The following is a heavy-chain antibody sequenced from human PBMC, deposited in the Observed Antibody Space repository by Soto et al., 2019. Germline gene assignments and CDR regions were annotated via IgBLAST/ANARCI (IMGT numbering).Heavy chain of an antibody. D-gene: IGHD5-12*01. CDR2: ISWDGGST. CDR1: GFTFDDYT. V-gene: IGHV3-43*01. CDR3: AKAHTAVATSYFDY. Sequence: GGSLRLSCAASGFTFDDYTMHWVRQAPGKGLEWVSLISWDGGSTYYADSVKGRFSISRDNSKNSLYLQMNSLRTEDTALYYCAKAHTAVATSYFDYWGQGTLVTVSS. J-gene: IGHJ4*02.